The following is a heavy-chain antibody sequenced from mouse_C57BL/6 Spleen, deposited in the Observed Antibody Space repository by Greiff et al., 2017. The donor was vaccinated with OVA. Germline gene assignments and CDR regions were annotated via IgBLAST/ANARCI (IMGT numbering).Heavy chain of an antibody. CDR1: GYAFSSYW. D-gene: IGHD1-1*01. CDR3: ARSGITTVGDY. J-gene: IGHJ2*01. CDR2: IYPGDGDT. V-gene: IGHV1-80*01. Sequence: QVHVKQSGAELVKPGASVKISCKASGYAFSSYWMNWVKQRPGKGLEWIGQIYPGDGDTNYNGKFKGKATLTADKSSSTAYMQLSSLTSEDSAVYVCARSGITTVGDYWGQGTTLTVSS.